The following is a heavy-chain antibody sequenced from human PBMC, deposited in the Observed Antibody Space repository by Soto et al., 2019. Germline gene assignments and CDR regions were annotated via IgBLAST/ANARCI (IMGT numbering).Heavy chain of an antibody. Sequence: QMPLVQSGPEVKKPGTSVKVSCKASGFTFTSSAVQWVRQARGQRLEWIGWIVVGSGNTNYAQKFQERVTITRDMSTSTAYMELSSLRSEDTAVYYCAAEWAPNWNQVQLGRYFDYWGQGTLVTVSS. D-gene: IGHD1-1*01. J-gene: IGHJ4*02. V-gene: IGHV1-58*01. CDR1: GFTFTSSA. CDR3: AAEWAPNWNQVQLGRYFDY. CDR2: IVVGSGNT.